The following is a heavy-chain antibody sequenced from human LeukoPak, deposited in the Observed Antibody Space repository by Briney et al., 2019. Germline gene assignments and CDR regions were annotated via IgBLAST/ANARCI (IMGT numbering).Heavy chain of an antibody. CDR2: IYYSGST. D-gene: IGHD3-16*02. CDR1: GGSISSGGYY. CDR3: ASHLWGSYRFFDY. Sequence: SETLSLTCTVSGGSISSGGYYWSWIRQHPGKGLEWIGYIYYSGSTYYNPSLKSRVTISVDRSKNQFSLKLSSVTAADTAVYYCASHLWGSYRFFDYWGQGTLVTVSS. V-gene: IGHV4-31*03. J-gene: IGHJ4*02.